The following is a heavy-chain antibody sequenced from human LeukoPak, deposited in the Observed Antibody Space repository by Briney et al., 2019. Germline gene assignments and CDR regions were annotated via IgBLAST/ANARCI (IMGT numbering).Heavy chain of an antibody. Sequence: GSLRLSCAASGFTFSSYWMHWVRQAPGKGLEWVGFIRSKAYGGTTEYAASVKGRFTISRDDSKSIAYLQMNSLKTEDTAVYYCTRDYRYGIVVPKGDYWGQGTLVTVSS. CDR2: IRSKAYGGTT. J-gene: IGHJ4*02. D-gene: IGHD3-22*01. CDR3: TRDYRYGIVVPKGDY. V-gene: IGHV3-49*04. CDR1: GFTFSSYW.